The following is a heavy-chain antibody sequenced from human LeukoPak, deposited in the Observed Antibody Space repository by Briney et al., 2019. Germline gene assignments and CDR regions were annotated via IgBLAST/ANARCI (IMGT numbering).Heavy chain of an antibody. D-gene: IGHD3-10*01. CDR2: IFYSGST. J-gene: IGHJ4*02. V-gene: IGHV4-39*07. CDR1: GGSISSSSYY. CDR3: ARGYFYGSGSYYNGY. Sequence: PSETLSLTCTVSGGSISSSSYYWGWIRQPPGKGLEWIGSIFYSGSTYYNPSLQSRVTISVDTSKNQFSLKLSSVTAADTAVYYCARGYFYGSGSYYNGYWGQGTLVTVSS.